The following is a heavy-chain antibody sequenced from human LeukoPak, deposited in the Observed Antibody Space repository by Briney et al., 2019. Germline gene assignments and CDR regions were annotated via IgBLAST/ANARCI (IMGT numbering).Heavy chain of an antibody. CDR3: ARSSYSNYGVDEGWFDP. V-gene: IGHV1-69*05. CDR1: GGTFSSYA. CDR2: IIPIFGTA. Sequence: GASVRVSCKASGGTFSSYAISWVRQAPGQGLEWMGGIIPIFGTANYAQKFQGRVTITTDESTSTAYMELSSLRSEDTAVYYCARSSYSNYGVDEGWFDPWGQGTLVTVSS. J-gene: IGHJ5*02. D-gene: IGHD4-11*01.